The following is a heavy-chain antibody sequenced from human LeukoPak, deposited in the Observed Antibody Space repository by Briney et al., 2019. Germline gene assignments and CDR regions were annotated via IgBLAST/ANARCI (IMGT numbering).Heavy chain of an antibody. CDR2: FDPEDGET. Sequence: ASVKVSCKVSGCTLTELSMHWVRQAPGKGLEWMGGFDPEDGETIYAQKFQGRVTMTEDTSTDTAYMELSSLRSEDTAVYYCATGGGAAQPRDWFDPWGQGTLVTVSS. CDR1: GCTLTELS. J-gene: IGHJ5*02. CDR3: ATGGGAAQPRDWFDP. V-gene: IGHV1-24*01. D-gene: IGHD6-6*01.